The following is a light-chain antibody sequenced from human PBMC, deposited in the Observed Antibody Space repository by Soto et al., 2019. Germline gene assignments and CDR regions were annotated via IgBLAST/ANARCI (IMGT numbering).Light chain of an antibody. CDR2: GAS. CDR3: QQYGYPPIT. Sequence: EIVLTQSPGTLSLSPGERATLSCRASQSVSSNYLAWYQQKPGQAPRLLIYGASNRPTGIPDRFSGSGSGTDFTLTISRLEPGDFAVFYCQQYGYPPITFGQGTRLEIK. V-gene: IGKV3-20*01. J-gene: IGKJ5*01. CDR1: QSVSSNY.